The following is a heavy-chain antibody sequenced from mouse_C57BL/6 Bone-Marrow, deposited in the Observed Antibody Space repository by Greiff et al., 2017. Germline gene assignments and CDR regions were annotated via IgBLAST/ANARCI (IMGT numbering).Heavy chain of an antibody. D-gene: IGHD1-1*01. Sequence: VQLQQSGAELVRPGASVKLSCTASGFNINDDYMHWVKQRPEQGVEWIGWIDPENGDTEYASKFQGKATITADTSSNTAYLQLSSLTSEDTAVYYCTTWVTTVPYWYFDVWGTGTTVTVSS. CDR3: TTWVTTVPYWYFDV. CDR1: GFNINDDY. J-gene: IGHJ1*03. CDR2: IDPENGDT. V-gene: IGHV14-4*01.